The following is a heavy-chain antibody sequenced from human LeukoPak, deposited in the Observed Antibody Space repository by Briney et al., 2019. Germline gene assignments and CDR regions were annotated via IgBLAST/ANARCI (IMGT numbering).Heavy chain of an antibody. V-gene: IGHV4-39*07. D-gene: IGHD3-3*01. CDR1: GGSISSSSYY. CDR2: IYYSGST. J-gene: IGHJ4*02. Sequence: PSETLSLTCTVSGGSISSSSYYWGWIRQPPGKGLEYIGSIYYSGSTYYNPSLKSRVTISVDTSKNQFSLKLSSVTAADTSVYYCARDPIHTEWYLDYWGQGTLVTVSS. CDR3: ARDPIHTEWYLDY.